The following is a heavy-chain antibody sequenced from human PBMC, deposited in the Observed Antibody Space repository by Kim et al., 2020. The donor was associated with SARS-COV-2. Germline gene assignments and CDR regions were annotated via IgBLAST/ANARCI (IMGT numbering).Heavy chain of an antibody. J-gene: IGHJ4*02. CDR2: ISYDGSNK. CDR1: GFTFSSYA. V-gene: IGHV3-30*04. Sequence: GGSLRLSCAASGFTFSSYAMHWVCQAPGKGLEWVAVISYDGSNKYYADSVKGRFTISRDNSKNTLYLQMNSLRAEDTAVYYCARAPSYGCFDYWGQGTLVTVSS. D-gene: IGHD5-18*01. CDR3: ARAPSYGCFDY.